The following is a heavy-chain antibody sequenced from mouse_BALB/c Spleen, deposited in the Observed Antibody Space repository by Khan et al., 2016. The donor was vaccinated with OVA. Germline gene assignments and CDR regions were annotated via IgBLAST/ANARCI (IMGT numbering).Heavy chain of an antibody. Sequence: VQLQQSGAELVRPGALVKLSCKGSGFNIKDYYMQWVKQRPEQGLEWIGWIDPENGHSIYDPKFQGKASITAATSSNTAYLQLSSLTSEDTDDSCCARAILLYFDYWGQGTTLTVSS. CDR3: ARAILLYFDY. V-gene: IGHV14-1*02. J-gene: IGHJ2*01. CDR1: GFNIKDYY. CDR2: IDPENGHS.